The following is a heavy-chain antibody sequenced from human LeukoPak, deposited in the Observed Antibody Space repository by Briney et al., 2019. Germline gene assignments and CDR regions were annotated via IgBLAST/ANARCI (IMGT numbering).Heavy chain of an antibody. J-gene: IGHJ4*02. V-gene: IGHV4-34*01. Sequence: PSETLSLTCAVYGGSFRGYYWSWIRQPPGKGLEWIGEINHSGSTNYNPSLKSRVTISVDTSKNQFSLKLSSVTAADTAVYYCARMARRTCSSTSCYRDYWGQGTLVTVSS. CDR1: GGSFRGYY. CDR2: INHSGST. D-gene: IGHD2-2*01. CDR3: ARMARRTCSSTSCYRDY.